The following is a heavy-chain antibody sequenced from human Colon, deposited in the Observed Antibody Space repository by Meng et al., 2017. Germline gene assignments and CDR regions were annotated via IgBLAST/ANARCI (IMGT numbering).Heavy chain of an antibody. D-gene: IGHD4-23*01. Sequence: VDWLESGPGLLKPSGTLSLTCAVSGGSITTNSYWSWVRQSPEKGLEWIGQIDHRGNPYYNPSLKSRVTMSVDRSKSQVSLQLTSVTAADTAVYYCARHGGYYQDYWGQGTLVTVSS. CDR1: GGSITTNSY. CDR2: IDHRGNP. J-gene: IGHJ4*02. V-gene: IGHV4-4*02. CDR3: ARHGGYYQDY.